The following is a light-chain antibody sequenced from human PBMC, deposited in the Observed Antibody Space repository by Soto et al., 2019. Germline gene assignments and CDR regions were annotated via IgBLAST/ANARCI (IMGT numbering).Light chain of an antibody. Sequence: QPVLTQPPSVSGAPGQRVTISCTGSNSNIGAGYDVHWYQQLPGTAPKLLIYGNNNRPSGVPDRFSGSKSGSSASLAITGLQAEDEADYYCQSYGSSLSGFVFGTGTKVTVL. V-gene: IGLV1-40*01. CDR2: GNN. J-gene: IGLJ1*01. CDR3: QSYGSSLSGFV. CDR1: NSNIGAGYD.